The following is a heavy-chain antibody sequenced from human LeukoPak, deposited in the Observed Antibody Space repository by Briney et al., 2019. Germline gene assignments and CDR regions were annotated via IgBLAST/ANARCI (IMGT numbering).Heavy chain of an antibody. J-gene: IGHJ4*02. V-gene: IGHV3-33*01. D-gene: IGHD6-13*01. Sequence: PGRSLRLSCAASGFTFSSYRMHWVRQAPGKGLEWVAVIWYDGSNKYYADSVKGRFTISRDNSKNTLYLQMNSLGAEDTAVYYCARAKGDSSSFDYWGQGTLVTVSS. CDR3: ARAKGDSSSFDY. CDR2: IWYDGSNK. CDR1: GFTFSSYR.